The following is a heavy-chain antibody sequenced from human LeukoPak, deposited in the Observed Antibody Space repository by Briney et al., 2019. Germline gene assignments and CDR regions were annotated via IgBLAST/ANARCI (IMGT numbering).Heavy chain of an antibody. Sequence: GGSLRLSCAASGFTFSSYWMSWVRQAPGKGLEWVANIKQDGSEKYYVDSVKGRFTISRDNAENTVLLQMNSLRAKDTAMYYCAKDFWSGYYPLSDWGQGTLVTVSS. CDR2: IKQDGSEK. J-gene: IGHJ4*02. V-gene: IGHV3-7*04. CDR1: GFTFSSYW. D-gene: IGHD3-3*01. CDR3: AKDFWSGYYPLSD.